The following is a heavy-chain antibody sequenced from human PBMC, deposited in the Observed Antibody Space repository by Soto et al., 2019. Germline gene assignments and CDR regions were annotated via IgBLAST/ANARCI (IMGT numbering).Heavy chain of an antibody. CDR1: GGTFSSYA. D-gene: IGHD3-3*01. CDR3: ARLVWSGYYKQRAGMDV. CDR2: IIPIFGTA. Sequence: QVQLVQSGAEVKKPGSSVKVSCKASGGTFSSYAISWVRQAPGQGLEWMGGIIPIFGTANYAQKFQGRVTITADESTGTAYMELSSLRSEDTAVYYCARLVWSGYYKQRAGMDVWGQGTTVTVSS. J-gene: IGHJ6*02. V-gene: IGHV1-69*01.